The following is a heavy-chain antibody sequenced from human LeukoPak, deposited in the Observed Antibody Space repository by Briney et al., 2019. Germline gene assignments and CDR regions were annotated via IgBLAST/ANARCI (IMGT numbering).Heavy chain of an antibody. CDR3: AREGGVPFDY. Sequence: GGSLRLSCAASGFSFSSYSMNWVRQAPGRGLEWVSSIRSSSNYIYYADSVRGRFTISRDSAKNSLYLQMNSLRDEDTAVYYCAREGGVPFDYWGQGTLVTVSS. V-gene: IGHV3-21*01. CDR2: IRSSSNYI. J-gene: IGHJ4*02. CDR1: GFSFSSYS.